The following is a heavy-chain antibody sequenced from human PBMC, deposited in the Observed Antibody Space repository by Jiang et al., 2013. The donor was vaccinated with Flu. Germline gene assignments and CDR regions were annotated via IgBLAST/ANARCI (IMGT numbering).Heavy chain of an antibody. CDR2: IYNTGDT. J-gene: IGHJ6*02. V-gene: IGHV4-59*08. Sequence: YYWSWIRQPPGKGLEWIGYIYNTGDTSYSPSLESRLTMSIDTSKNQFFLKLTSVTAADTAVYYCARLTGYYYYGMDVWGQGTTVTVSS. D-gene: IGHD3-9*01. CDR1: YY. CDR3: ARLTGYYYYGMDV.